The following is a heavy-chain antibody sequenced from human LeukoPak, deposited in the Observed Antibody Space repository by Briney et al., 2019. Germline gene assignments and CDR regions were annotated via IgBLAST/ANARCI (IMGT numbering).Heavy chain of an antibody. CDR2: ISAYNGNT. V-gene: IGHV1-18*01. J-gene: IGHJ3*02. CDR1: GYTFTSDG. Sequence: ASVKVSCKASGYTFTSDGISWVRQAPGQGLEWMGWISAYNGNTNYAQKLQGRVTMTTDTSTSTAYMELRSLRSDDTAVYYCATKLYDFWSAFDIWGQGTMVTVSS. D-gene: IGHD3-3*01. CDR3: ATKLYDFWSAFDI.